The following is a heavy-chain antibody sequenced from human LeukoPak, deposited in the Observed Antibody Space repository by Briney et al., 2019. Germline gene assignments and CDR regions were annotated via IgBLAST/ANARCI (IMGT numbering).Heavy chain of an antibody. CDR3: ARAHPAGGGAFDI. Sequence: SETLSLICTVSGGSISSYYWSWIRQPPGKGLEWIGYIYYSGSTNYNPSLKSRVTISVDTSKNQFSLKLSSVTAADTAVYYCARAHPAGGGAFDIWGQGTMVTVSS. V-gene: IGHV4-59*01. CDR2: IYYSGST. D-gene: IGHD1-26*01. J-gene: IGHJ3*02. CDR1: GGSISSYY.